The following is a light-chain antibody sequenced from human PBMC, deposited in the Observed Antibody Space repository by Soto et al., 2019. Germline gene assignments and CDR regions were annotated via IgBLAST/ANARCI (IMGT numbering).Light chain of an antibody. Sequence: EIVMTQSPATLSVSPGETATLSCRARQSVSSNLAWYQQKPGQAPRLLIYGASTRATGIPARFSGSGSGTEFTLTISSLQSEDFAVYYCQQYNNWPLTFGGGTKVDIK. J-gene: IGKJ4*01. V-gene: IGKV3-15*01. CDR3: QQYNNWPLT. CDR1: QSVSSN. CDR2: GAS.